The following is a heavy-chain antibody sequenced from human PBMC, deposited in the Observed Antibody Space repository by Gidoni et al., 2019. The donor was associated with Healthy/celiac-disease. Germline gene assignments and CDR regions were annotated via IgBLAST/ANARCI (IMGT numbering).Heavy chain of an antibody. Sequence: EVQLVESGGGLVKHGGSLSVSCAASGFTFSNAWMCWVRRAPGKGLDWVGRINSKTAGGTTDYAAHVKGRVTISRDDSKNTLYLQMNSLKTEDTAVYYCTTGLGSGNYWGQGTLVTVSS. J-gene: IGHJ4*02. V-gene: IGHV3-15*01. CDR1: GFTFSNAW. CDR2: INSKTAGGTT. CDR3: TTGLGSGNY. D-gene: IGHD2-21*01.